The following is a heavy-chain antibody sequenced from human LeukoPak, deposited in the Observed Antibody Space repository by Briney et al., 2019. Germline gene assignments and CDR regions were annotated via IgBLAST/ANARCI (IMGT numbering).Heavy chain of an antibody. V-gene: IGHV3-7*01. J-gene: IGHJ6*02. CDR1: AFTFRKYW. CDR2: IKQGESQK. D-gene: IGHD3-10*01. Sequence: PGGSLRLSCVASAFTFRKYWMSWVRQAPGKGLEWVANIKQGESQKYYVDSVKGRFTISRDDVKNSLYLEMNFLRAEDTAVYYCAREMSESYGMDVWGQGTTVTVSS. CDR3: AREMSESYGMDV.